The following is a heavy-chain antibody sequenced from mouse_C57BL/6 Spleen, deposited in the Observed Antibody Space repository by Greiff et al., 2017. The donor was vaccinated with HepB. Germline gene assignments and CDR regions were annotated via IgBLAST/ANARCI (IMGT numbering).Heavy chain of an antibody. J-gene: IGHJ4*01. V-gene: IGHV1-20*01. CDR3: ARATVVARDYAMDY. CDR2: INPYNGDT. CDR1: GYSFTGYF. Sequence: EVKLMESGPELVKPGDSVKISCKASGYSFTGYFMNWVMQSHGKSLEWIGRINPYNGDTFYNQKFKGKATLTVDKSSSTAHMELRSLTSEDSAVYYCARATVVARDYAMDYWGQGTSVTVSS. D-gene: IGHD1-1*01.